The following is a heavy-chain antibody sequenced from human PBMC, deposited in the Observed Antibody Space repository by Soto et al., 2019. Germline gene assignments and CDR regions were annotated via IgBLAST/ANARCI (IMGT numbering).Heavy chain of an antibody. CDR1: GGSFSGYY. Sequence: PSETLSLTCAVYGGSFSGYYWSWIRQPPGKGLEWIGEINHSGSTNYNPSLKSRVTISVDTSKNQFSLKLSSVTAADTAVYYCAGAAARLFLYSYYATEVWGQGTTVTVSS. V-gene: IGHV4-34*01. J-gene: IGHJ6*02. D-gene: IGHD6-6*01. CDR2: INHSGST. CDR3: AGAAARLFLYSYYATEV.